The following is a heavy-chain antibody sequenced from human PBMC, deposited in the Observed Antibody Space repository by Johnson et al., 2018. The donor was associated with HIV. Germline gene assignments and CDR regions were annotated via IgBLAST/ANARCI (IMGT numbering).Heavy chain of an antibody. Sequence: VQLVESGGGVVQPGTSLRLSCAASGFTFSSYGMSWVRQAPGKGLEWVSTISGSGGSTYYADSVKGRFTISRDNSKNTLYLQMNSLRAEDTGVYYCARGDPDLRYFDIWGQGTMVTVSS. D-gene: IGHD3-9*01. CDR2: ISGSGGST. CDR3: ARGDPDLRYFDI. V-gene: IGHV3-23*04. J-gene: IGHJ3*02. CDR1: GFTFSSYG.